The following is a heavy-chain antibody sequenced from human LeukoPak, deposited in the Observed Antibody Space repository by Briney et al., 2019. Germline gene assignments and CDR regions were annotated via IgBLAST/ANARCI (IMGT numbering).Heavy chain of an antibody. CDR1: GFTFSSYE. V-gene: IGHV3-48*03. J-gene: IGHJ5*02. Sequence: GGSLRLSCAASGFTFSSYEMNWVRQAPGKGLEWVSYISGSGNTIYYADSVKGRFTISRDNDKNPLYLQVNSLRAEDTALYYCARIPYTFYRDWFDPWGREPWSPSPQ. D-gene: IGHD3-16*01. CDR3: ARIPYTFYRDWFDP. CDR2: ISGSGNTI.